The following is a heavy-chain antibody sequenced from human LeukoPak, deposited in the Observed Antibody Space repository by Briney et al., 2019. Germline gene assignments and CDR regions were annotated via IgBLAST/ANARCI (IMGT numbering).Heavy chain of an antibody. D-gene: IGHD3-10*01. CDR1: GGSISSYY. J-gene: IGHJ3*02. V-gene: IGHV4-4*07. Sequence: ASETLSLTCTVSGGSISSYYWSWIRQPAGKGLEWIGRIYTSGSTNYNPSLKSRVTMSVDTSKNQFSLKLSSVTAADTAAYYCARGRYYGSGSYRFGSDAFDIWGQGTMVTVSS. CDR2: IYTSGST. CDR3: ARGRYYGSGSYRFGSDAFDI.